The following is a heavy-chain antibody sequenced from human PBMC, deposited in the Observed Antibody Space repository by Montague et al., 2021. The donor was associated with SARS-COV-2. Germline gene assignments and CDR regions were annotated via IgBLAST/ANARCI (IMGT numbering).Heavy chain of an antibody. CDR3: AGHKARNVAPYYFDY. CDR2: IFYDGTS. V-gene: IGHV4-39*01. Sequence: SETLSLTCTVSGVSVSSAHYCWGWVRQTPGKGLEWIGNIFYDGTSRSNPSLNSRVTISVDTSKSQLSLRLSSVTAADTAVYFCAGHKARNVAPYYFDYWGQGTVVTVSS. J-gene: IGHJ4*02. D-gene: IGHD1-1*01. CDR1: GVSVSSAHYC.